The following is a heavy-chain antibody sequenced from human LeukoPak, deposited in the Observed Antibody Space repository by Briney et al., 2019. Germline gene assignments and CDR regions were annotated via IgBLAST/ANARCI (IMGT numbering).Heavy chain of an antibody. V-gene: IGHV4-34*01. CDR3: ARHRIQLWTSRMAAFDI. CDR2: INHSGST. Sequence: SETLSLTCAVYGGSFSSYYWSWIRQPPGKGLGWIGEINHSGSTNYNPSLKSRVTISVDTSKNQFSLKLSSVTAADTAVYYCARHRIQLWTSRMAAFDIWGQGTMVAVSS. CDR1: GGSFSSYY. D-gene: IGHD5-18*01. J-gene: IGHJ3*02.